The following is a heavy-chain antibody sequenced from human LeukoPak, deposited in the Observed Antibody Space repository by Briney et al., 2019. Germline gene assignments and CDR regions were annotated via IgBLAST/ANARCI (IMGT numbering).Heavy chain of an antibody. J-gene: IGHJ5*02. CDR1: GFTFSTYA. D-gene: IGHD2-8*01. Sequence: GGSLRLSCAASGFTFSTYAFSWVRQAPGKGLEWVSAISDGGYTTYYADSVKGRFTISRENSKNTLYLQISSLRADDTAVYYCTKEGPGNGNWDLWGQGTLVNVPP. CDR2: ISDGGYTT. V-gene: IGHV3-23*01. CDR3: TKEGPGNGNWDL.